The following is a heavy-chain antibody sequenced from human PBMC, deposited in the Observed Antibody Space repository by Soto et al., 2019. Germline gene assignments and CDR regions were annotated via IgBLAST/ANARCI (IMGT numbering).Heavy chain of an antibody. CDR1: GYSFTSYW. CDR2: IYPGDSDT. Sequence: PGESLKISCKGSGYSFTSYWIGWVRQMPGKGLEWMGIIYPGDSDTRYSPSFQGQVTISADKSISTAYLQWSSLKASDTAMYYCARPRSAVAGTVDAFDIWGQGTMVTVSS. J-gene: IGHJ3*02. CDR3: ARPRSAVAGTVDAFDI. D-gene: IGHD6-13*01. V-gene: IGHV5-51*01.